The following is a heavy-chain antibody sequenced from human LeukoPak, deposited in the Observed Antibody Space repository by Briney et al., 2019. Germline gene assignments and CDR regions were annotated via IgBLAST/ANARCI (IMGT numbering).Heavy chain of an antibody. V-gene: IGHV4-4*08. CDR1: GGSISSYY. Sequence: SETLSLTCTVSGGSISSYYWSWIRQPPGKGLEWIGYIYTSGSTNYNPSLKSRVTMSVDTSKNQFSLKLSSVTAADTAVYYCARVPITMVRGVIIAFWYFDLWGRGTLVTVSS. J-gene: IGHJ2*01. D-gene: IGHD3-10*01. CDR3: ARVPITMVRGVIIAFWYFDL. CDR2: IYTSGST.